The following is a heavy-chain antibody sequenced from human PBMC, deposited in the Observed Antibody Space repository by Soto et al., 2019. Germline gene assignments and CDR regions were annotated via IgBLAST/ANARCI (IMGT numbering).Heavy chain of an antibody. CDR1: GFTFSSYI. V-gene: IGHV3-21*01. CDR2: ISSSSSYI. CDR3: ARRPAGQWLPRNDAFDI. Sequence: KPGGSLRLSWAASGFTFSSYIMNWVRQAPGKGLEWVSSISSSSSYIYYADSVKGRFTISRDNAKNSLYLQMNSLRAEDTAVYYCARRPAGQWLPRNDAFDIWGQGTMVTVSS. J-gene: IGHJ3*02. D-gene: IGHD6-19*01.